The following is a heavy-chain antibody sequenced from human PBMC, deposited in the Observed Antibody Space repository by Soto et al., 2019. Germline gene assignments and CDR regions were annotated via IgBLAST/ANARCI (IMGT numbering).Heavy chain of an antibody. CDR3: SGGDSWHLVDY. V-gene: IGHV4-59*01. J-gene: IGHJ4*01. Sequence: SETLSLTCTVSGDSISNNYWSWIRRPPGKGLEWIGYIYNIGSTNYNPSLKGRATMSVDTSKNQFSLTLRSVTAADTAVYFCSGGDSWHLVDYWGQGTLVTVSS. D-gene: IGHD6-6*01. CDR2: IYNIGST. CDR1: GDSISNNY.